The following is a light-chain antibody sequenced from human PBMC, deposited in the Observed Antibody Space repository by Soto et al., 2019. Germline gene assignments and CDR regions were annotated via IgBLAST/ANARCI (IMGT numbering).Light chain of an antibody. CDR1: QGISSY. CDR3: QQLNSYTLT. J-gene: IGKJ4*01. Sequence: IQLTQSPSSLSASVGDRVTITCRDSQGISSYLAWYQQTPGKAPKLMIYDASTLQSGVPSRFSASGSGTEFTLTISSLQPEDFATYYCQQLNSYTLTFGGGTKVDIK. V-gene: IGKV1-9*01. CDR2: DAS.